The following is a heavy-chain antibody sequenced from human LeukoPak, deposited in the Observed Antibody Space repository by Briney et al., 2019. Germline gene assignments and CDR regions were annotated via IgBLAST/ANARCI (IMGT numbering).Heavy chain of an antibody. D-gene: IGHD2-2*01. CDR1: GGSFSGYY. CDR2: INHSGST. CDR3: VRDRCSSSSCYGGEVGSFDF. V-gene: IGHV4-34*01. Sequence: SETLSLTCAVYGGSFSGYYWSWIRQPPGKGLEWIGEINHSGSTNYNPSLKSRVTISVDTSKNQFFLKLTSVTAADTAVYFCVRDRCSSSSCYGGEVGSFDFWGQGSLVTVSS. J-gene: IGHJ4*02.